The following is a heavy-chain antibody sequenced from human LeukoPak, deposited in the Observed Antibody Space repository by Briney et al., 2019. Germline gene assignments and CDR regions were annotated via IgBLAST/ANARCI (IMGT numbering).Heavy chain of an antibody. V-gene: IGHV4-59*08. CDR3: AQLLRDWFDP. J-gene: IGHJ5*02. D-gene: IGHD2-2*01. Sequence: SETLSLTCTVSGGSISSYYWSWIRQPPGKGLEWIGYIYYSGSTNYNPSLKSRVTISVDTSKNQFSLKLSSVTAADTAAYYCAQLLRDWFDPWGQGTLVTVSS. CDR1: GGSISSYY. CDR2: IYYSGST.